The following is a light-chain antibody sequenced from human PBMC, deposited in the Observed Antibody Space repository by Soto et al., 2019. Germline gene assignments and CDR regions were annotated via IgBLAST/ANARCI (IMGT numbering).Light chain of an antibody. Sequence: DVVMTQSALSLPVTLGQPASISCSSSQSLVHSDGRTYLSGFQQRPGQSPRRLIYKVSNRDSGVPDRFSGGGSGTDFTLRISRVEAEDVGVYYCLVGTHGVTFGQGTRLEIK. CDR3: LVGTHGVT. J-gene: IGKJ5*01. V-gene: IGKV2-30*02. CDR2: KVS. CDR1: QSLVHSDGRTY.